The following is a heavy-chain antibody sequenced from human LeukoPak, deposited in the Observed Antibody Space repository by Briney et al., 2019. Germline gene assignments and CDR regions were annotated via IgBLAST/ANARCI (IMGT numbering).Heavy chain of an antibody. V-gene: IGHV4-59*08. J-gene: IGHJ4*02. CDR2: IKYSGST. CDR3: ASQDHFFDS. CDR1: GGSLSRNY. Sequence: SETLSLTCSVSGGSLSRNYWSGIRQPPGKGLEGMGYIKYSGSTNYNPSLKSRVTIPVHTSKTQFSLRLSSVTAEDTAVYYCASQDHFFDSWGQGTLVTVSS.